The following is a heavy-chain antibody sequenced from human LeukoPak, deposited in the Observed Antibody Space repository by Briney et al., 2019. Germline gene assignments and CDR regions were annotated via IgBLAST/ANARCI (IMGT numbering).Heavy chain of an antibody. D-gene: IGHD1-7*01. V-gene: IGHV4-34*01. CDR1: GGYFCHYY. CDR3: ARRGNYGRNYYIDV. J-gene: IGHJ6*03. CDR2: INDSGTI. Sequence: SETLPLTCAVCGGYFCHYYWSWILEFPGMGLVWIGEINDSGTINYNPSLMRRVTISLDKSKNQFSLKMSSATAAATAVYYCARRGNYGRNYYIDVWGKGATVSVSS.